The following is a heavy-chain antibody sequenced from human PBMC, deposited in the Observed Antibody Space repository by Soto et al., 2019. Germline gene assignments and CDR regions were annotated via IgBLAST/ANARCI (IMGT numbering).Heavy chain of an antibody. CDR1: GFSFSSFS. V-gene: IGHV3-48*01. D-gene: IGHD1-26*01. CDR3: ARGLGPDV. J-gene: IGHJ6*04. Sequence: EVQLVESGGGLVQPGGSLRLSCAAYGFSFSSFSMNWVRQAPGKGLEWVSYIGSSGSTIYYADSVKGRFTISRDKAKNSVYLQMNSLRADDTAVYYCARGLGPDVWGKGTTVTVSS. CDR2: IGSSGSTI.